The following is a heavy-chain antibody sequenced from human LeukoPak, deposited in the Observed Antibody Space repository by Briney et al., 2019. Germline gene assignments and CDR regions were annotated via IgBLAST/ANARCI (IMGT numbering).Heavy chain of an antibody. CDR2: INPNSGGT. V-gene: IGHV1-2*02. D-gene: IGHD3-22*01. Sequence: ASEKVSCKASGGTFSSYAISWVRQAPGQGLEWMGWINPNSGGTNYAQKFQGRVTMTRDTSISTAYMELSRLRSDDTAVYYCARLHYYDSSGYQASLDYWGQGTLVTVSS. CDR1: GGTFSSYA. J-gene: IGHJ4*02. CDR3: ARLHYYDSSGYQASLDY.